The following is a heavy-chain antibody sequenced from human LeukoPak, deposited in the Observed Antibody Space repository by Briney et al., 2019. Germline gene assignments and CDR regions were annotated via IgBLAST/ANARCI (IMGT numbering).Heavy chain of an antibody. CDR1: GGSFSGYY. V-gene: IGHV4-34*01. Sequence: KPSETLSLTCAVYGGSFSGYYWSWIRQPPGKGLEWIGEINHSGSTNYNPSLKSRVTISVDTFKNQFSLKLSSVTAADTAVYYCARRPHYDILTGYYGSNWFDPWGQGTLVTVSS. D-gene: IGHD3-9*01. CDR3: ARRPHYDILTGYYGSNWFDP. CDR2: INHSGST. J-gene: IGHJ5*02.